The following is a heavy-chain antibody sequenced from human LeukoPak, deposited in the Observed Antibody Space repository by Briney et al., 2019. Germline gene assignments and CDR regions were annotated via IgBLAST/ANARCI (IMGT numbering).Heavy chain of an antibody. Sequence: GGSLRLSCAASGFTFSTYAMSWVRQAPGKGLEWVSTISGGGGSTYYADSVKGRFTISRDNSKNTLYLQMNSLRAEDTAVYYCAKSGSRYDSSGYYYIDYWGQGTLVTVSS. J-gene: IGHJ4*02. CDR2: ISGGGGST. D-gene: IGHD3-22*01. CDR1: GFTFSTYA. CDR3: AKSGSRYDSSGYYYIDY. V-gene: IGHV3-23*01.